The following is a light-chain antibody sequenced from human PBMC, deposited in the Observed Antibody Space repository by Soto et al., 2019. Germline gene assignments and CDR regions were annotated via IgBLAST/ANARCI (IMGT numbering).Light chain of an antibody. CDR2: RSD. Sequence: QSDLTQPASACGTPGQRVTISCSGSSSNIRSNTVNWYQQLPGTAPRLLMYRSDQRPSGVPDRFSGSKSGTSASLAISGLQSEDEADYYCAAWDDSLNGRVFGTGPKVPVL. J-gene: IGLJ1*01. CDR1: SSNIRSNT. V-gene: IGLV1-44*01. CDR3: AAWDDSLNGRV.